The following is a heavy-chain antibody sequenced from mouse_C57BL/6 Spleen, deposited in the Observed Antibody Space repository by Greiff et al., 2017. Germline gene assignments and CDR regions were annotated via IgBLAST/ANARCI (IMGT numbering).Heavy chain of an antibody. CDR1: GFSLTSYG. D-gene: IGHD2-2*01. J-gene: IGHJ4*01. CDR3: ARNGYDVYAMDY. Sequence: VQLQQSGPGLVSPSQSLSITCTVSGFSLTSYGVHWVRQPPGKGLEWLVVIWSDGSTTYNSALKSRLSISKDNSKSQVFLKMNRLQTDDTAMYYCARNGYDVYAMDYWGQGTSVTVAS. V-gene: IGHV2-6*02. CDR2: IWSDGST.